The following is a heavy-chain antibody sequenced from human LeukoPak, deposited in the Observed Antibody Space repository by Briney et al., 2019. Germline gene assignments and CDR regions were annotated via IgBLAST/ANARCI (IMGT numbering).Heavy chain of an antibody. J-gene: IGHJ5*02. CDR2: INHSGST. V-gene: IGHV4-34*01. CDR1: GGSFSGYY. D-gene: IGHD6-19*01. CDR3: ARDSSGWYHWFDP. Sequence: SETLSLTCAVYGGSFSGYYWSWIRQPPGKGLEWIGEINHSGSTNYNPSLKSRVTISVDTSKNQFSLKLSSVTAADTAVYYCARDSSGWYHWFDPWGQGTLVTVSS.